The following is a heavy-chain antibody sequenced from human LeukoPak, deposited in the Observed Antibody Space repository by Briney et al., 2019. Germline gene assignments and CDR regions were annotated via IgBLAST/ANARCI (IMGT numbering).Heavy chain of an antibody. D-gene: IGHD6-13*01. CDR2: IKNNGATT. V-gene: IGHV3-23*01. CDR3: AKDISGSSWLYFDY. CDR1: GFTFSHYA. Sequence: GGSLRLSCAASGFTFSHYAMTWVRQAPGKGLEWVSTIKNNGATTDYADSVKGRFTISRDNSKKTLYLQMNSLRAEDTALYYCAKDISGSSWLYFDYWGQGTLVTVSS. J-gene: IGHJ4*02.